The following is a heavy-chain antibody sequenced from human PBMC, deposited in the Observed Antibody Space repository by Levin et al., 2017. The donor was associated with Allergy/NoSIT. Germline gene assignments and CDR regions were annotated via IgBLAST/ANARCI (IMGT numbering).Heavy chain of an antibody. J-gene: IGHJ6*02. D-gene: IGHD3-10*01. V-gene: IGHV2-5*01. CDR3: AHIRLVVRGDIMFDTMDV. CDR1: GFSPSTSGVG. CDR2: IYWNDDK. Sequence: SGPTLVKPTQTLTLTCTFSGFSPSTSGVGLAWIRQPPGKALEWLALIYWNDDKRYSPSLQSRLTITKDTSKNQVVLTMTNMDPVDTATYYCAHIRLVVRGDIMFDTMDVWGQGTTVTVSS.